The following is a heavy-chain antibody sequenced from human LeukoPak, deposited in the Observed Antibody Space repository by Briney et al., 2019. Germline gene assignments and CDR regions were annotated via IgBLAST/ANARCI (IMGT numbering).Heavy chain of an antibody. D-gene: IGHD6-19*01. V-gene: IGHV4-30-4*01. CDR1: GGSISSGDYY. J-gene: IGHJ4*02. CDR2: IYYSGST. Sequence: PSETLSLTCTVSGGSISSGDYYWSWIRQPPGKGLEWIGYIYYSGSTYYNPSLKSRVTISVDTSKNQFSLKLSSVTAADTAVYYCARDRAGKGYFDYWGQGTLVTVSS. CDR3: ARDRAGKGYFDY.